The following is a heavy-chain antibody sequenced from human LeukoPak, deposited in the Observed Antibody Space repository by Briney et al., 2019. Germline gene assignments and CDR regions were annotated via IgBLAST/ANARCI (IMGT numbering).Heavy chain of an antibody. Sequence: GGSLRLSCAASGFTFTSYGMHWVRQAPGKGLEWVAVIWYDGSNKYYVDSVKGRFTISRDNSKNTLYLQMNSLRAEDTAVYYCARGGSGYDFDFWGQGTLVTVSS. J-gene: IGHJ4*02. V-gene: IGHV3-33*01. CDR3: ARGGSGYDFDF. CDR2: IWYDGSNK. CDR1: GFTFTSYG. D-gene: IGHD5-12*01.